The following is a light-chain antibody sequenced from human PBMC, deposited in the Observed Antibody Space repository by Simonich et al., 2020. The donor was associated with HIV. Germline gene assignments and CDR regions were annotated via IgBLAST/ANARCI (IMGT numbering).Light chain of an antibody. CDR3: QQSYSTPPWT. Sequence: DIQLTQSPSSLSASVGDRVTITCRASQSISSYLNWYQQKPGKAPKLLIYAASNLQSGVPSRFRGSGYGTDCTLTISSLQPEDFATYYCQQSYSTPPWTFGQGTKVDIK. CDR1: QSISSY. V-gene: IGKV1-39*01. CDR2: AAS. J-gene: IGKJ1*01.